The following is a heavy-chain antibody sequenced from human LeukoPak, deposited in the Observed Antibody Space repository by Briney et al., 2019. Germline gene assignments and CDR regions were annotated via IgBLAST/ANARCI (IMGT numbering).Heavy chain of an antibody. D-gene: IGHD3-10*01. CDR1: GFTFSSYA. Sequence: GGSLRLSCAASGFTFSSYAMSWVRQAPGKGLEWVSAISGSGGSTYYADSVKGRFTISRDNARNSVYLQMNSLRAEDTAVYYCTRRFGSWGQGTLVTVSS. CDR3: TRRFGS. J-gene: IGHJ4*02. CDR2: ISGSGGST. V-gene: IGHV3-23*01.